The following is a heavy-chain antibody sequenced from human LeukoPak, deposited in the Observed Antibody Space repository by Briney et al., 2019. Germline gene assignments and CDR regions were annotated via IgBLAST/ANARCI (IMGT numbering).Heavy chain of an antibody. CDR3: ARAGYYGSGSYPYYYYYYYMDV. J-gene: IGHJ6*03. Sequence: KPSETLSLTCTVSGGSISSYYWSWIRQPPGKGLEWIGYIYYSGSTNYNPSLKSRVTISVDTSKNQFSLKLSSVTAADTAVYYCARAGYYGSGSYPYYYYYYYMDVWGKGTTVTISS. D-gene: IGHD3-10*01. CDR2: IYYSGST. CDR1: GGSISSYY. V-gene: IGHV4-59*01.